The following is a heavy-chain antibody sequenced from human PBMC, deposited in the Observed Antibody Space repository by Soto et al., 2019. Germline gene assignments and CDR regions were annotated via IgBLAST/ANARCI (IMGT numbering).Heavy chain of an antibody. V-gene: IGHV3-23*01. CDR1: GFTFSSYA. CDR3: AKDRAAVAPRVRFDP. CDR2: ISGSGANT. D-gene: IGHD6-19*01. J-gene: IGHJ5*02. Sequence: GGSLRLSCAASGFTSSGFTFSSYAMRWVRQAPGKGLEWVSSISGSGANTYYADSVKGRFTISRDNSKNTLFLQRNSLRAEDTAVYYCAKDRAAVAPRVRFDPWGQGTLVTVSS.